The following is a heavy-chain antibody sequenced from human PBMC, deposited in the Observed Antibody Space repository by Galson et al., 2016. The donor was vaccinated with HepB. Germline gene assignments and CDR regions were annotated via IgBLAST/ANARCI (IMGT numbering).Heavy chain of an antibody. V-gene: IGHV1-3*01. CDR3: AGSPGLQYFEWLLMSY. CDR1: GYNFTTYG. J-gene: IGHJ4*02. D-gene: IGHD3-9*01. Sequence: SVKVSCKASGYNFTTYGIHRVRQAPGQRLVWMGWLNAGNGNTGYSQKFQGRVTITRETSASTAYMELSSMGSEDTAVYYCAGSPGLQYFEWLLMSYWGQGTPVTFSS. CDR2: LNAGNGNT.